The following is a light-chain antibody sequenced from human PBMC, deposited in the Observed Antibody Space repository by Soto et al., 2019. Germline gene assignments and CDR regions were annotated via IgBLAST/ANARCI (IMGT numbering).Light chain of an antibody. CDR1: QGIRSY. Sequence: DIQLTQSPFFLSASVGDRVTITCRASQGIRSYLAWYQQRPGKAPELLIYGASTLRTGVASRFSGSGSGTELTLTISSLQPEDFATYFCQQLNSFPPLLTFGPGTKVDIK. J-gene: IGKJ3*01. V-gene: IGKV1-9*01. CDR2: GAS. CDR3: QQLNSFPPLLT.